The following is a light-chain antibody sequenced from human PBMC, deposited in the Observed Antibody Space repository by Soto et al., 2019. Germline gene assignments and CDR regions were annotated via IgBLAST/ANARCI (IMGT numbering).Light chain of an antibody. CDR1: SSDFGNYDY. J-gene: IGLJ1*01. Sequence: QCALTQPASVSGAPGQSITMSCTGTSSDFGNYDYVSWYLQHPGKVPKLMIYEVSNRPSGVSHRFSGSKSGNPASLTISGLPPEDEADYYCSSYTTRSTLVFGTGTKVTVL. V-gene: IGLV2-14*01. CDR3: SSYTTRSTLV. CDR2: EVS.